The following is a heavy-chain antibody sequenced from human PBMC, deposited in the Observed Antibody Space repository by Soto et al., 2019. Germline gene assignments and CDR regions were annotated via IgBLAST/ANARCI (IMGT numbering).Heavy chain of an antibody. CDR2: ISAYNGNT. J-gene: IGHJ3*02. CDR1: GYTFTSYG. D-gene: IGHD3-22*01. Sequence: ASMKVSCKASGYTFTSYGISWVRQAPGQVLEWMGWISAYNGNTNYAQKLQGRVTMGTDTSTSTAYMELRSLRSDDTAVYYCARDPRHDSSGYYFTDDAFDIWGQGTMVTVSS. V-gene: IGHV1-18*01. CDR3: ARDPRHDSSGYYFTDDAFDI.